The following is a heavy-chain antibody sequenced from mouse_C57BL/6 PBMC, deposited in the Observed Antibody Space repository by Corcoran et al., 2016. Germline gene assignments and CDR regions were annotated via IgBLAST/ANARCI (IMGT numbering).Heavy chain of an antibody. V-gene: IGHV1-62-2*01. CDR2: FYPGSGSI. Sequence: QVQLQQSGAELVKPGASVKLSCKASGYTFTEYNMHWVKQRSGKGLEWIGWFYPGSGSIKYNEKFKDKATLTADRSSSTVYMELSRLTSEDSAVDFCARHEGWDDFAYWGQGTLVTVSA. CDR3: ARHEGWDDFAY. J-gene: IGHJ3*01. D-gene: IGHD4-1*01. CDR1: GYTFTEYN.